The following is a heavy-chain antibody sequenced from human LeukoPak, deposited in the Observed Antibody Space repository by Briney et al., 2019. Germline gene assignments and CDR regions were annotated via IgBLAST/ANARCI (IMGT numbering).Heavy chain of an antibody. CDR3: ARGSPPRRNYDSRGYYSYYFDY. V-gene: IGHV1-2*02. Sequence: GASVKVSCKASGYTFTGYYMHWVRQAPGQGLEWMGWINPNSGGTNYAQKLQGRVTMTTDTSTSTVYMELRSLRSDDTAVYYCARGSPPRRNYDSRGYYSYYFDYWGQGTLVTVSS. CDR1: GYTFTGYY. D-gene: IGHD3-22*01. J-gene: IGHJ4*02. CDR2: INPNSGGT.